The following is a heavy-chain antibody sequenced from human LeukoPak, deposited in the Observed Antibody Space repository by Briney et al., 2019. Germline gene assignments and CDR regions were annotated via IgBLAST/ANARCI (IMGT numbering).Heavy chain of an antibody. CDR2: IYTSGST. J-gene: IGHJ5*02. V-gene: IGHV4-4*07. CDR1: GGSISSYY. D-gene: IGHD3-10*01. CDR3: ARGGESYKTVWFGELPTGWFDP. Sequence: PSETLSLTCTVSGGSISSYYWSWIRQPAGKGLEWIGRIYTSGSTNYNPSLKSRVTMPVDTSKNQISLKLSSVTAADTAVYYCARGGESYKTVWFGELPTGWFDPWGQGTLVTVSS.